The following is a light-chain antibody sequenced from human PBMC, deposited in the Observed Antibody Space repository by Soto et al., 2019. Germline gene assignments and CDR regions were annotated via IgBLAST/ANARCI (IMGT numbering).Light chain of an antibody. V-gene: IGKV1-5*01. J-gene: IGKJ1*01. CDR3: QQYETFSGT. CDR2: YAS. Sequence: DIVVTQSPSTLSPSVEETVTVTCRASQSVSGWLAWYQQKPGEAPKLLIYYASALPRGVPSRFSGSGSGTKFTLTIASLQPDDFATYYCQQYETFSGTSGPGTKVDIK. CDR1: QSVSGW.